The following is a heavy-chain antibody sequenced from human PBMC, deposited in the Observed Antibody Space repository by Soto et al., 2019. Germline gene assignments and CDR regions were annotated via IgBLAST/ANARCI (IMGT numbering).Heavy chain of an antibody. J-gene: IGHJ4*02. D-gene: IGHD6-25*01. CDR2: ISNTGGST. V-gene: IGHV3-23*01. CDR3: AKDRLAGNFDY. Sequence: AGSLRLSCAASGFAFNNYAMNWVRQAPGKGLEWVATISNTGGSTYYADSVKGRFTISRDNSKNTLYLQMNSLRVEDTAVYYCAKDRLAGNFDYWGQGTQVTVSS. CDR1: GFAFNNYA.